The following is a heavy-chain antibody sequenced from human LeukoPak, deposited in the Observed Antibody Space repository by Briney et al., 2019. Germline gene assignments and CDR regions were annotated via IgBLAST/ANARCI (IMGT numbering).Heavy chain of an antibody. Sequence: GGYLRLSCVASGLSVSSNYMSWVRRAPGKGLEWVSVIYRDGSSYYTESVKGRFTVSRDNSKTTLYIQMNCRNGEETDGLYFAGFFYDILIGYYLYFDDWGQGTLVTVSS. V-gene: IGHV3-66*01. CDR1: GLSVSSNY. D-gene: IGHD3-9*01. CDR3: AGFFYDILIGYYLYFDD. J-gene: IGHJ4*02. CDR2: IYRDGSS.